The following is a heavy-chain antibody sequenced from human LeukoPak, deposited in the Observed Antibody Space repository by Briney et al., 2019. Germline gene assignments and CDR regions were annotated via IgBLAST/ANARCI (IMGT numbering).Heavy chain of an antibody. V-gene: IGHV5-51*01. Sequence: GESLKISCRGSGYTFASFWIGWVRQMPGKGLEWMGIIYPGDSDTRNSLSFQGQVTISADKSISTAYLQWSSLKASDTAMYYWARHFSYGSGSYYNADYWGQGTLVTVSS. CDR3: ARHFSYGSGSYYNADY. D-gene: IGHD3-10*01. CDR1: GYTFASFW. CDR2: IYPGDSDT. J-gene: IGHJ4*02.